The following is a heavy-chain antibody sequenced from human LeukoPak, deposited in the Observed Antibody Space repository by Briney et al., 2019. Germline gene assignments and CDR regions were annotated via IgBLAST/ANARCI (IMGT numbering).Heavy chain of an antibody. CDR3: ARLPEYHYYYMDV. V-gene: IGHV4-39*07. CDR1: GGSISSGSFY. Sequence: SETLSLTCTVSGGSISSGSFYWGWIRQPPGKGLEWIGSISYSGSTYYNPSLKSRATISVDTSKNQFSLKLSSVTAADAAVYYCARLPEYHYYYMDVWGTGTTVTVSS. CDR2: ISYSGST. J-gene: IGHJ6*03.